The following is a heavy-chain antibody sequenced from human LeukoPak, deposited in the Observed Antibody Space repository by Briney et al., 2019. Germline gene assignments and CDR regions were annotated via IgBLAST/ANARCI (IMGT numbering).Heavy chain of an antibody. CDR2: IYHSGST. CDR3: ARVGTYSGYDYAPTYFDY. V-gene: IGHV4-4*02. Sequence: PSGTLSLTCAVSGGSISSSNWWSWVRQPPGKGLEWIGEIYHSGSTNYNPSLKSRVTISVDKSKNQFSLKLSSVTAADTAVYYCARVGTYSGYDYAPTYFDYWGQGTLVTVSS. J-gene: IGHJ4*02. CDR1: GGSISSSNW. D-gene: IGHD5-12*01.